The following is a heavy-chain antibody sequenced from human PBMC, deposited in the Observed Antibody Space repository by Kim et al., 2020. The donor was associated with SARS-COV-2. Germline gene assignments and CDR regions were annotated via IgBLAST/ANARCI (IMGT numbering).Heavy chain of an antibody. J-gene: IGHJ4*02. CDR2: IYYSGST. CDR1: GGSISSSSYY. D-gene: IGHD5-12*01. V-gene: IGHV4-39*01. CDR3: ARGYDSDY. Sequence: SETLSLTCTVSGGSISSSSYYWGWIRQPPGKGLEWIGSIYYSGSTYYNPSLKSRVTISVDTSKNQFSLKLSSVTATDTAVYYCARGYDSDYWGQGTLVTVSS.